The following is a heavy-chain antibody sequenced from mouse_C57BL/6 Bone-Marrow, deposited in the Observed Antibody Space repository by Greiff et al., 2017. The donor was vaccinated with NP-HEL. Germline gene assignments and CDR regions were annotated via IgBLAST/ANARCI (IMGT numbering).Heavy chain of an antibody. CDR1: GYSFTSYY. CDR2: IYPGSGNT. Sequence: QVQLKESGPGLVKPGASGYSFTSYYIHWVKQRPGQGLEWIGWIYPGSGNTKYNEKFKGKATLTADTSSSTAYMQLSSLTSEDSAVYYCARTYYDYTGYFDVWGTGTTVTVSS. D-gene: IGHD2-4*01. CDR3: ARTYYDYTGYFDV. V-gene: IGHV1-66*01. J-gene: IGHJ1*03.